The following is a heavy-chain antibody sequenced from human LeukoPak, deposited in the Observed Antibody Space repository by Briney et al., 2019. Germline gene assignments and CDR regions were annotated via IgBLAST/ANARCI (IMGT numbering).Heavy chain of an antibody. D-gene: IGHD3-10*01. V-gene: IGHV3-23*01. CDR3: AKSHHAGSGFMDV. CDR2: ISENGEST. CDR1: GFTFSDYG. J-gene: IGHJ6*03. Sequence: GSLRLSCAASGFTFSDYGVGWVRQAPGKGLERVSSISENGESTYYADSVKGRFTISRDNSQKTLFLQMNSLRAEDTATYYCAKSHHAGSGFMDVWGKGTTVTISS.